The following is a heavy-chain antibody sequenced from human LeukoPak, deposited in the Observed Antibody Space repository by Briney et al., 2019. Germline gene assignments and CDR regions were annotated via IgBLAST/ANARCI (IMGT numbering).Heavy chain of an antibody. CDR2: IYTSGST. V-gene: IGHV4-4*07. J-gene: IGHJ6*02. D-gene: IGHD3-9*01. Sequence: SETLSLTCTVSGGSISSYYWSWIRQPAGKGLEWIGRIYTSGSTNYNPSLKSRVTMSVDTSKNQFSLKLSSVTAADTAVYYCARDREPELRYFDWLCPVDYYYYGMDVWGQGTTVTVSS. CDR3: ARDREPELRYFDWLCPVDYYYYGMDV. CDR1: GGSISSYY.